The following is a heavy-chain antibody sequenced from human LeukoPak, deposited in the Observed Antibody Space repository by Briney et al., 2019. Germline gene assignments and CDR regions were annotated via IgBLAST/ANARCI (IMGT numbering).Heavy chain of an antibody. CDR3: AREYAKKEYYFDY. D-gene: IGHD2-2*01. V-gene: IGHV3-30-3*01. CDR2: ISYDGSNK. J-gene: IGHJ4*02. Sequence: PGGSLRLSCAASGFTFSSYAMHWVRQAPGKGLEWVAVISYDGSNKYYADSVKGRFTISRDNSKNTLYLQMNSLRAEDTAVYYCAREYAKKEYYFDYWGQGTLVTVSS. CDR1: GFTFSSYA.